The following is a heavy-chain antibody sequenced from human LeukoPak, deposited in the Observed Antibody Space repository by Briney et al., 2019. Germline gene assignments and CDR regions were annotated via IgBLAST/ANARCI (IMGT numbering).Heavy chain of an antibody. CDR1: GFTFSSYA. CDR3: AKGGDYDILTGYPYNWFDP. CDR2: FSGSGGNT. J-gene: IGHJ5*02. D-gene: IGHD3-9*01. V-gene: IGHV3-23*01. Sequence: GGSLRLSCAASGFTFSSYAMSWVRQAPGKGLEWVSTFSGSGGNTYYADSVKGRFTISRDNSKNTLYLQMNSLRAEDTAVYYCAKGGDYDILTGYPYNWFDPWGQGTLVTVSS.